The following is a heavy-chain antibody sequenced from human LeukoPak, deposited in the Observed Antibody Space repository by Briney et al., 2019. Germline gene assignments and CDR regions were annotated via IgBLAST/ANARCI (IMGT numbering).Heavy chain of an antibody. CDR2: INHSGST. CDR3: ARGGNDFWSRNWFDP. Sequence: NPSETLSLTCAVYGGSFSGYYWSWIRQPPGKGLEWIGEINHSGSTNYNPSLKSRVTISVDTSKNQFSLKLSSVTAADTAVYYCARGGNDFWSRNWFDPWGQGTLVTVSS. CDR1: GGSFSGYY. J-gene: IGHJ5*02. D-gene: IGHD3-3*01. V-gene: IGHV4-34*01.